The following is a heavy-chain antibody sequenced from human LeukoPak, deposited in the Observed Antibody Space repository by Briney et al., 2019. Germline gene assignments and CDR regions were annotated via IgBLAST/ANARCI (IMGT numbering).Heavy chain of an antibody. CDR3: AREDTADAFDI. Sequence: TGGSQRLSCAASGFTLSSYSMSWVRQAPGKGLEWVSSISSSSSYIYYADSVKGRFTISRDNAKNSLYLQMNSLRAEDTAVYYCAREDTADAFDIWGQGTMVTVSS. V-gene: IGHV3-21*01. D-gene: IGHD5-18*01. J-gene: IGHJ3*02. CDR2: ISSSSSYI. CDR1: GFTLSSYS.